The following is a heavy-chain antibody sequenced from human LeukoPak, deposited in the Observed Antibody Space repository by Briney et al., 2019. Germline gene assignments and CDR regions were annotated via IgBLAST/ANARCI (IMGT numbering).Heavy chain of an antibody. CDR1: GGSISSSSYY. Sequence: SETLSLTCTVSGGSISSSSYYWGWIRQPPGKGLEWIGYIYYSGSTNYNPSLKSRVTISVDTSKNQFSLKLSSVTAADTAVYYCARGGMYYDFWSGYSDYYYYMDVWGKGTTVTVSS. V-gene: IGHV4-61*05. J-gene: IGHJ6*03. D-gene: IGHD3-3*01. CDR3: ARGGMYYDFWSGYSDYYYYMDV. CDR2: IYYSGST.